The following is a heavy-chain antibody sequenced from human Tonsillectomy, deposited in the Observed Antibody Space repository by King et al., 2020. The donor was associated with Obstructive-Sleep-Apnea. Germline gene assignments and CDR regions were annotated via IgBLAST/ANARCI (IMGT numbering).Heavy chain of an antibody. D-gene: IGHD2-21*02. J-gene: IGHJ6*02. Sequence: HVQLVESGGGVVQPGRSLRLSCAASGFTFSSYGMHWVRQAPGKGLEWVAVIWYDGSNKYYADPVKGRFTISRDNSKNTLYLQMNSLRAEDTAVYYCAREGEPVVTASYYGMDVWGQGTTVTVSS. CDR2: IWYDGSNK. V-gene: IGHV3-33*01. CDR3: AREGEPVVTASYYGMDV. CDR1: GFTFSSYG.